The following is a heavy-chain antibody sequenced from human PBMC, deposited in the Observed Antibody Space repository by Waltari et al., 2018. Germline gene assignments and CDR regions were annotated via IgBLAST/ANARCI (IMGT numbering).Heavy chain of an antibody. CDR2: INPNRGGT. V-gene: IGHV1-2*02. J-gene: IGHJ6*02. CDR3: ATILWSGYDYGMDV. D-gene: IGHD3-3*01. CDR1: GYTFTGYY. Sequence: QVQLVQSGAEVKKPGASVKVSCKASGYTFTGYYMHWVRQAPGQGLEWMGWINPNRGGTNYAQKFQGRVTMTRDTSISTAYMELSRLRSDDTAVYYCATILWSGYDYGMDVWGQGTTVTVSS.